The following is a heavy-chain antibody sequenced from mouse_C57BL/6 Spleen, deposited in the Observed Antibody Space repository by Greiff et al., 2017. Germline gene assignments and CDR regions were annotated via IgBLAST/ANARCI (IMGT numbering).Heavy chain of an antibody. CDR3: TIEDRGAGFAY. V-gene: IGHV1-74*01. CDR1: GYTFTSYW. J-gene: IGHJ3*01. CDR2: IHPSDSDT. Sequence: QVQLQQPGAELVKPGASVKVSCKASGYTFTSYWMHWVKQRPGQGLEWIGRIHPSDSDTNYNQKFKGQDTLTVDKSSSTSYMQISSLSSEDSAVYCCTIEDRGAGFAYWGQGTLVTVSA.